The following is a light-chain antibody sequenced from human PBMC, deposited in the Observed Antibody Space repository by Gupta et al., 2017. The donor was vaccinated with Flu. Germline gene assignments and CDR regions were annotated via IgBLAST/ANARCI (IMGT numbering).Light chain of an antibody. Sequence: SSVLTQPPSVPVAPGQTARITCSGNNIGSRSVHWYQQKAGQAPVLVVHDDTDRPSGIPERFSGSTSGDTATLTISWVEAGDEADYYCQVWASSSDVLFGGGTKLTVL. CDR1: NIGSRS. J-gene: IGLJ2*01. V-gene: IGLV3-21*02. CDR2: DDT. CDR3: QVWASSSDVL.